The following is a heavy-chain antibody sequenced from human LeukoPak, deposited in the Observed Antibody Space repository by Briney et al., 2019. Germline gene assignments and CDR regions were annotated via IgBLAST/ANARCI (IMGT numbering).Heavy chain of an antibody. Sequence: GGSLRLSCAASGFTFRTYGMHWVRQAPGKGLEWVTFIQYDGSNKYYADSVKGRFTISRDNAKNRLYMQMNSLRVEDTAVYYCARDMIRGVVNNWGQGALVTVSS. D-gene: IGHD3-10*01. V-gene: IGHV3-30*02. J-gene: IGHJ4*02. CDR3: ARDMIRGVVNN. CDR1: GFTFRTYG. CDR2: IQYDGSNK.